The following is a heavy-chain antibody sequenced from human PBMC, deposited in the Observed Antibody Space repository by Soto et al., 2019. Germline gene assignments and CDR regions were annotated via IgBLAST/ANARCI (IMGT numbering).Heavy chain of an antibody. CDR1: GVSITTGDYY. Sequence: QVQLQESGPGLAETLSLTCTVSGVSITTGDYYWNWIRQSPGKGLEWIGNIYYSGRTYYNPSLKSRVTISLDPSKHQFSLKLNSVTAADTAVYSCTSFGEASMNWFDPWGQGTLVTVSS. V-gene: IGHV4-30-4*01. D-gene: IGHD3-16*01. J-gene: IGHJ5*02. CDR2: IYYSGRT. CDR3: TSFGEASMNWFDP.